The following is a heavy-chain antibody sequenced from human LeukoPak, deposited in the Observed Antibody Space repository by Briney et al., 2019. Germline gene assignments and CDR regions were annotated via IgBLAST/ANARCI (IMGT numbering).Heavy chain of an antibody. CDR1: GYTFTSYD. CDR3: ARALSWTTDSYYYMDV. D-gene: IGHD3/OR15-3a*01. J-gene: IGHJ6*03. CDR2: MNPNSGNT. V-gene: IGHV1-8*01. Sequence: ASVTVSCKASGYTFTSYDINWVRQAAGQGLEWMGWMNPNSGNTVFAQKFQGRVTMTKNTSITTAYMELSSLRSEDTALYYCARALSWTTDSYYYMDVWGKGTTVTVSS.